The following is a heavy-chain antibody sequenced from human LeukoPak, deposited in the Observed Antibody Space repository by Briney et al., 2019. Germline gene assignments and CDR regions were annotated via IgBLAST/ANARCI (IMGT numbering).Heavy chain of an antibody. V-gene: IGHV1-46*01. D-gene: IGHD2-2*01. J-gene: IGHJ4*02. CDR1: GYTFTSYY. CDR2: INPSAGST. Sequence: ASVTVSCKASGYTFTSYYMHWLRQAPGQGLEWMGIINPSAGSTTYAQKCQGRVTMTRDTSTSTVYMELSSPRSEDTALYYCARCFREYQRPQYWGQGTLVTVSS. CDR3: ARCFREYQRPQY.